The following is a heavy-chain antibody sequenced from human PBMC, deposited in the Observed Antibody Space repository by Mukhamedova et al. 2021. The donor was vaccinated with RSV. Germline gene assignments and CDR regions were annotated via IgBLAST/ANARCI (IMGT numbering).Heavy chain of an antibody. V-gene: IGHV3-13*01. D-gene: IGHD2-2*01. CDR2: IGTAGDT. J-gene: IGHJ3*02. Sequence: GLEWVSGIGTAGDTYYRDSVKGRFTTSRENAKNSLYLQMNSLRVGDTAVYYCARDRCSTTSRYDDGFDIWGQGTVVTVSS. CDR3: ARDRCSTTSRYDDGFDI.